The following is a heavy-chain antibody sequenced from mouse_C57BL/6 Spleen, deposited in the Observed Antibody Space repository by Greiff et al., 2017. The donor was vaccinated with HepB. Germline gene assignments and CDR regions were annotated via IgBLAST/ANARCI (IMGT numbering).Heavy chain of an antibody. V-gene: IGHV1-39*01. CDR1: GYSFTDYN. J-gene: IGHJ2*01. Sequence: EVKLMESGPELVKPGASVKISCKASGYSFTDYNMNWVKQSNGKSLEWIGVINPNYGTTSYNQKFKGKATLTVDQSSSTAYMQLNSLTSEDSAVYYCAREDYYGSSYYFDYWGQGTTLTVSS. CDR2: INPNYGTT. CDR3: AREDYYGSSYYFDY. D-gene: IGHD1-1*01.